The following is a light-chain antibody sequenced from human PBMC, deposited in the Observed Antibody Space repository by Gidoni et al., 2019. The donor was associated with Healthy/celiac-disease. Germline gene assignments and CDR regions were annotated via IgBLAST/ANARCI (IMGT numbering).Light chain of an antibody. V-gene: IGKV3-15*01. CDR3: QQYNNWPPYT. CDR1: QSVSSN. CDR2: GAS. Sequence: EIVMTQSPATLSVSPGERATLSCRASQSVSSNLAWYQQKPGQAPRLLIYGASTRATGIPARFSGSGSRTEFTLTISSLQSEDFAVYCWQQYNNWPPYTFGQGTKLEIK. J-gene: IGKJ2*01.